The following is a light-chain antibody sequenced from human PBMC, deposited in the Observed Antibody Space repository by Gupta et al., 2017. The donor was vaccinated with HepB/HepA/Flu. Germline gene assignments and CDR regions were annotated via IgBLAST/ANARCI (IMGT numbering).Light chain of an antibody. CDR2: RNN. J-gene: IGLJ1*01. Sequence: SSVLTQDPAESVALGQTVRITCQRDSLRDYYVNWYQQRAGQAPVLVIYRNNNRPSGIPDRFSGSKSGNTASRTITGAQAEEEVDYYCYYRESSDNHYVFGTGTKLIVL. CDR3: YYRESSDNHYV. V-gene: IGLV3-19*01. CDR1: SLRDYY.